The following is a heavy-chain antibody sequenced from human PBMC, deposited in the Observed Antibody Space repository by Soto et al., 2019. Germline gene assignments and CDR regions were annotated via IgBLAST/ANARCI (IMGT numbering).Heavy chain of an antibody. Sequence: QVQLVQSGAEVKKPGASVKVSCKASGYTFTSYGISWVRQAPGQGLEWMGWINVYNGNTNYAQKLQGRVTRPTDTSTSTAYLDLRSLRSDDTAVYFCARDTSRGEYDYWGQGTRVTVSS. CDR2: INVYNGNT. J-gene: IGHJ4*02. CDR1: GYTFTSYG. CDR3: ARDTSRGEYDY. D-gene: IGHD3-10*01. V-gene: IGHV1-18*01.